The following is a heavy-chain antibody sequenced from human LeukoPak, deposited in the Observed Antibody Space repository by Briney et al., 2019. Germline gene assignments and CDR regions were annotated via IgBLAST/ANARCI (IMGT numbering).Heavy chain of an antibody. J-gene: IGHJ6*03. CDR3: AKSAGGYYYYYMDV. V-gene: IGHV4-59*01. D-gene: IGHD3-10*01. Sequence: SETLSLTCTVSGGSISSYYWSWIRQPPGKGLEWIGYIYYSGSTNYNPSLKSRVTISVDASKNQFSLKLSSVTAADTAVYYYAKSAGGYYYYYMDVWGKGTTVTISS. CDR2: IYYSGST. CDR1: GGSISSYY.